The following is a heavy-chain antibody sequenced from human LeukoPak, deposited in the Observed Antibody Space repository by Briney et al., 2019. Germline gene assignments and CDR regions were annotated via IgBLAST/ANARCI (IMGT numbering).Heavy chain of an antibody. V-gene: IGHV3-33*06. CDR1: GFTFSSYG. J-gene: IGHJ4*02. CDR3: AKSPRHTGELSY. D-gene: IGHD1-26*01. CDR2: IWYDGSNK. Sequence: PGGSLRLSCAASGFTFSSYGMHWVRQAPGKGLEWVAVIWYDGSNKYYADSVKGRFTISRGNSKNTLYLQMNSLRAEDTAVYYCAKSPRHTGELSYWGQGTLVTVSS.